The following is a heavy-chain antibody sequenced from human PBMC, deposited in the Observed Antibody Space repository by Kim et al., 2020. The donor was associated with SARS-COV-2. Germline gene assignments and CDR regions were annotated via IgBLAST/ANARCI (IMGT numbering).Heavy chain of an antibody. CDR1: GGSISSSSYY. V-gene: IGHV4-39*01. J-gene: IGHJ6*02. D-gene: IGHD3-3*01. CDR3: ARLDYDLEGYGMDV. Sequence: SETLSLTCTVSGGSISSSSYYWGWLRQPPGKGLEWIGSIYYSGSTYYNPSLKSRVTISVDTSKNQCSLKLSPVTAADTAVYYCARLDYDLEGYGMDVWGQGTTVTVSS. CDR2: IYYSGST.